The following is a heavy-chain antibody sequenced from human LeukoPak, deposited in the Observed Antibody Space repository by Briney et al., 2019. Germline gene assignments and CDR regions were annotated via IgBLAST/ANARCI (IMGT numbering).Heavy chain of an antibody. V-gene: IGHV3-33*01. CDR3: ARAPDIVATILKDPWFDP. D-gene: IGHD5-12*01. Sequence: GGSLRLSCAASGFTFSSYGMHWVRQAPGKGLEWVAVIWYDGSNKYYADSVKGRFTISRDNSKNTLYLQMNSLRAEDTAVYYCARAPDIVATILKDPWFDPWGQGTLVTVSS. CDR1: GFTFSSYG. CDR2: IWYDGSNK. J-gene: IGHJ5*02.